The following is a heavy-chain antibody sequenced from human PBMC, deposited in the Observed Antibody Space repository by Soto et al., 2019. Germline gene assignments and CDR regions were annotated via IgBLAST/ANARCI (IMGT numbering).Heavy chain of an antibody. J-gene: IGHJ5*02. V-gene: IGHV3-33*01. CDR3: ARDPITRFWSGGPNLPGWFDP. CDR2: IWYDGSNK. D-gene: IGHD3-3*01. CDR1: GFTFSSYG. Sequence: GGSLRLSCAASGFTFSSYGMHWVRQAPGKGLEWVAVIWYDGSNKYYADSVKGRFTISRDNSKNTLYLQMNSLRAEDTAVYYCARDPITRFWSGGPNLPGWFDPWGQGTLVTVSS.